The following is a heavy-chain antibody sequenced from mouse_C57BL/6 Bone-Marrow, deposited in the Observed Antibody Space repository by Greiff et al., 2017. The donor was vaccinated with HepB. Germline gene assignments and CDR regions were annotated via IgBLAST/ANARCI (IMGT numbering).Heavy chain of an antibody. CDR2: IYPGDGDT. J-gene: IGHJ2*01. Sequence: QVQLQQSGPELVKPGASVKISCKASGYAFSSSWMNWVKQRPGKGLEWIGRIYPGDGDTNYNGKFKGKATLTADKSSSTAYMQLSSLTSEESAVYFCARHYSNYYFDYWGQGTTLTVSS. CDR1: GYAFSSSW. D-gene: IGHD2-5*01. V-gene: IGHV1-82*01. CDR3: ARHYSNYYFDY.